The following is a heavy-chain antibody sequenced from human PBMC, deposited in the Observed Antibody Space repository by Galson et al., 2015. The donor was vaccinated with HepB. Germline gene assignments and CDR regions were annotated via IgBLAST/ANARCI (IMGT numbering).Heavy chain of an antibody. CDR3: ARDYCSSKGCRGLYGMDV. CDR1: GYSFTKYG. D-gene: IGHD2-2*01. V-gene: IGHV1-18*01. CDR2: ITPYNGNT. Sequence: SVKVSCKASGYSFTKYGISWVRQAPGQGLEWMGWITPYNGNTNYAEKVEDRVTMTTDTSTRTAYMELKSLTSDDTAVYYCARDYCSSKGCRGLYGMDVWGQGTTVTVPS. J-gene: IGHJ6*02.